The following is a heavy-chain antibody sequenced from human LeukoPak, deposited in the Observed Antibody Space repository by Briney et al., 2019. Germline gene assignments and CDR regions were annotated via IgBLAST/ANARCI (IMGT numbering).Heavy chain of an antibody. V-gene: IGHV5-10-1*01. CDR1: GYSFTSYW. D-gene: IGHD2-15*01. CDR2: IVPSDSYT. J-gene: IGHJ4*02. CDR3: ARHFHCSGGSCYSTFDY. Sequence: GESLMISCKGSGYSFTSYWISWVRRMPGKGLVWMGRIVPSDSYTNYSPSFQGHVTISADKSISTAYLQWSSLKASDTAMYYCARHFHCSGGSCYSTFDYWGQGTLVTVSS.